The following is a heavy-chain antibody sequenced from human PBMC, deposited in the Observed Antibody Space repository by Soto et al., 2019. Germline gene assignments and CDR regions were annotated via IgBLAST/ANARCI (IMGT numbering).Heavy chain of an antibody. CDR2: IYYSGST. CDR1: GGSISSYY. V-gene: IGHV4-59*01. D-gene: IGHD2-21*02. Sequence: PSETLSLTCTVSGGSISSYYWSWIRQPPGKGLEWIGYIYYSGSTNYNPSLKSRVTISVDTSKNQFSLKLSSVTAADTAVYYCARGLCGGDCYDPEYYFDYWGQGTLVTV. J-gene: IGHJ4*02. CDR3: ARGLCGGDCYDPEYYFDY.